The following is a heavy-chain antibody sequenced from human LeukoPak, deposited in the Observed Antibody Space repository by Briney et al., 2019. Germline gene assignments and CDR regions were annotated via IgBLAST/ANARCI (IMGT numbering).Heavy chain of an antibody. CDR3: ASNQGSESSSFDY. CDR1: GGTFSSYT. V-gene: IGHV1-69*02. CDR2: IIPILGIA. J-gene: IGHJ4*02. Sequence: SVKVSCKASGGTFSSYTISWVRQAPGQGLEWMGRIIPILGIANYAQEFQGRVTITADKATSTAYMELSSLRSEDPAVYYCASNQGSESSSFDYWGQGTLVTVSS. D-gene: IGHD6-6*01.